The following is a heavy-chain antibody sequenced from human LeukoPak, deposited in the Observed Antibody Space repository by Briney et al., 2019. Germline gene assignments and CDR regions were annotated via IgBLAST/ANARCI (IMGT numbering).Heavy chain of an antibody. Sequence: GGSLRLSCAASGFTFDDYAMHWVRQAPGKGLEWVSGISWNSGSIGYADSVKGRFTISRDNAKNSLYLQMNSLRAEDTAVYYCARDGPGTVTRGFDPWGQGTLVTVSS. CDR3: ARDGPGTVTRGFDP. D-gene: IGHD4-17*01. CDR2: ISWNSGSI. V-gene: IGHV3-9*01. CDR1: GFTFDDYA. J-gene: IGHJ5*02.